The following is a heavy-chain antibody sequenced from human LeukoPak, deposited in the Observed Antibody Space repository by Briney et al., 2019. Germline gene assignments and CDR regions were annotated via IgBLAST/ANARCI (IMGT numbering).Heavy chain of an antibody. V-gene: IGHV1-18*01. Sequence: ASVKVSCKASGYTFTSYGISWVRQAPGQGLEWMGWISAYNGNTNYAQKLQGRVTMTTDTSTSTAYMELRSLRSDDTAVYYCARDSDDIVVVTAIPVDYWGQGTLVTVSS. J-gene: IGHJ4*02. D-gene: IGHD2-21*02. CDR1: GYTFTSYG. CDR2: ISAYNGNT. CDR3: ARDSDDIVVVTAIPVDY.